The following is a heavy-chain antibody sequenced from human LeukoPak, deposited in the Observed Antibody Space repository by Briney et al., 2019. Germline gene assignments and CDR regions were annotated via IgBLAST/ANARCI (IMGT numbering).Heavy chain of an antibody. Sequence: SETLSLTCAVYGGSFSGYYWSWIRQPPGKGLEWIGEINHSGSTNYNPSLKSRVTISVDTSKNQFSLKLSSVTAADTAVYYCARGRYYYDLKNWFDPWGQGILVTVSS. V-gene: IGHV4-34*01. D-gene: IGHD3-22*01. CDR1: GGSFSGYY. CDR3: ARGRYYYDLKNWFDP. CDR2: INHSGST. J-gene: IGHJ5*02.